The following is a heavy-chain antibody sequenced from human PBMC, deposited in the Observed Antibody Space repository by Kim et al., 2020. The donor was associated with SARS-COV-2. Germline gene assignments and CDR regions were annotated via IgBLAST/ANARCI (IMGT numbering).Heavy chain of an antibody. D-gene: IGHD3-10*01. Sequence: ADSVKGRFTTSRDNAKNSLYLQMNSLRAEDTAVYHCARRMVRGVIIDFDYWGQGTLVTVYS. J-gene: IGHJ4*02. CDR3: ARRMVRGVIIDFDY. V-gene: IGHV3-21*01.